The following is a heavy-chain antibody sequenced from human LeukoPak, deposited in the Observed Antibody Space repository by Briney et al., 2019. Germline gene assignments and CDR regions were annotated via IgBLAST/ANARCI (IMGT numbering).Heavy chain of an antibody. J-gene: IGHJ4*02. CDR3: ARDRSTTHFDY. CDR1: GFTFSSYG. CDR2: VWYDGSNT. Sequence: GGSLRLSCAASGFTFSSYGMHWVRLAPGKGLEWAAMVWYDGSNTYYADSEKGRFTISRDNSENTLFLQMDSLRAEDTAVYYCARDRSTTHFDYWGQGTLVTVSS. V-gene: IGHV3-33*01. D-gene: IGHD5/OR15-5a*01.